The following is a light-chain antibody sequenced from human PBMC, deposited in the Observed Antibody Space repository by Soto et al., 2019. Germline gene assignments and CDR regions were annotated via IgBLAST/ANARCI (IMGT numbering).Light chain of an antibody. CDR1: QNISNY. J-gene: IGKJ1*01. Sequence: IVLTQSPATLSLSPGKRASLSCRASQNISNYLFWYQQKPGQAPRLLIYDVSNRATGIPARFSGSGSGTDFTLTISSREPEDFAVYYCQQRSNWPRTFGQGTKVEVK. CDR3: QQRSNWPRT. V-gene: IGKV3-11*01. CDR2: DVS.